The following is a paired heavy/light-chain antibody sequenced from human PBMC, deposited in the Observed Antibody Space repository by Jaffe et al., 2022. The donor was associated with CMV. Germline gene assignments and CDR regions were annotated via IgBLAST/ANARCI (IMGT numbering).Heavy chain of an antibody. V-gene: IGHV4-39*01. CDR1: GGSIGSDNCY. CDR2: FHFSGST. J-gene: IGHJ4*02. Sequence: QVQLQESGPGLLKPSETLSLTCTVSGGSIGSDNCYWGWIRQPPGKGLEWIGSFHFSGSTYYNPSLKSRLTLSVDTSKNQFSLKMTSVTAADTAIFYCARQTPLSDSSGYYGDFFDSWGQGTLVSVSS. D-gene: IGHD3-22*01. CDR3: ARQTPLSDSSGYYGDFFDS.
Light chain of an antibody. Sequence: SSELTQDPTVSVALGQTVRITCHGDSLRRYYASWYQQKPGQAPVVVIYGKNNRPSGIPDRFSGSSSGNTASLTITGAQAEDEADYYCNSRDSSGNHPWVFGGGTKLTVL. CDR1: SLRRYY. CDR2: GKN. V-gene: IGLV3-19*01. CDR3: NSRDSSGNHPWV. J-gene: IGLJ3*02.